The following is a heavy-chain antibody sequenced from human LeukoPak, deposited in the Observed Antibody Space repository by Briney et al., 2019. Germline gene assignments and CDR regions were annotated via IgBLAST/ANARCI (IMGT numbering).Heavy chain of an antibody. Sequence: SETLSLTCTVSGGFISSYYWSWIRQPPGKGLEWIGYIYYSGSTNYNPSLKSRVTISVDTSKNQFSLKLSSVTAADTAVYYCARDTNLDAFDIWGQGTMVTVSS. CDR1: GGFISSYY. CDR3: ARDTNLDAFDI. J-gene: IGHJ3*02. D-gene: IGHD2-8*01. V-gene: IGHV4-59*01. CDR2: IYYSGST.